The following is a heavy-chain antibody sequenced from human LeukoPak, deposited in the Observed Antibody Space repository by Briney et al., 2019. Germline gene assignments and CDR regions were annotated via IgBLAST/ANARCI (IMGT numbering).Heavy chain of an antibody. D-gene: IGHD6-13*01. J-gene: IGHJ4*02. CDR3: ARDRHGYFDY. CDR2: ISHNGETK. CDR1: GFTFSDQY. V-gene: IGHV3-11*01. Sequence: PGGSLRLSCAASGFTFSDQYMTWLRQAPGKGLEAISYISHNGETKYYADSVKGRLSISRDNARSSLYLQMNSLRVEDTAVYYCARDRHGYFDYWGQGTLVTVSS.